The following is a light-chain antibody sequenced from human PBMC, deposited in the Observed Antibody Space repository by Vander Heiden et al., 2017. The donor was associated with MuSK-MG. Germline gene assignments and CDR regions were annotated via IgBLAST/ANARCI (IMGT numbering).Light chain of an antibody. CDR1: SGINVGTYR. Sequence: QAVLTQPSSLSASPGASASLPCTLRSGINVGTYRIYWYQQKPGSPPQYLLRYKSDSDKQQGSGVPSRFSGSKDASANAGILLISGLHSEDEADYYCMIWHSSAVVFGGGTKLTVL. V-gene: IGLV5-45*02. CDR3: MIWHSSAVV. CDR2: YKSDSDK. J-gene: IGLJ2*01.